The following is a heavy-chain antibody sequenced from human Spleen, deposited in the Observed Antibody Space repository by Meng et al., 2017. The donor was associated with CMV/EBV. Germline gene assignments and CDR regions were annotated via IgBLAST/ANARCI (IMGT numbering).Heavy chain of an antibody. J-gene: IGHJ5*02. CDR1: SVSSGPYY. D-gene: IGHD3-3*01. V-gene: IGHV4-61*03. CDR3: AGSTHTIFGVVRSGWFDP. Sequence: SVSSGPYYWSWIRQPPGKGLEWIGYIYYSGSTNYNPSLKSRVTMSLDTSKNHFSLKLSSVTAADTAVYYCAGSTHTIFGVVRSGWFDPWGQGTLVTVSS. CDR2: IYYSGST.